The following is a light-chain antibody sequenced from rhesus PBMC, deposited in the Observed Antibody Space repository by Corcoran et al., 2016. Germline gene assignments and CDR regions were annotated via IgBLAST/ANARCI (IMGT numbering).Light chain of an antibody. CDR1: QSISSW. Sequence: DIQMTQSPSSLSASVGDTVTITCRASQSISSWLAWYQQKPGKAPKLLIYKASSLQSGVPSRFSGTGSWTDFTLTISSLQPEDFATYYCLQYSSSPPTFGPGTKLDIK. CDR3: LQYSSSPPT. CDR2: KAS. J-gene: IGKJ3*01. V-gene: IGKV1-22*01.